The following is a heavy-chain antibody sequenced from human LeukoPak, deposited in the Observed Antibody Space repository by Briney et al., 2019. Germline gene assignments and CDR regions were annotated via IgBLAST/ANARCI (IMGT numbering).Heavy chain of an antibody. CDR2: INPNSGGT. CDR1: GYTFTDYY. Sequence: ASVTVSCTASGYTFTDYYIHWVRQAPGQGLEWMGWINPNSGGTNYAQKFQGRVTMTRDTSISTAYMELSGLYSDDTAVYYCARDYPGMITGVEKYFFDYWGQGTLVTVSS. J-gene: IGHJ4*02. CDR3: ARDYPGMITGVEKYFFDY. D-gene: IGHD7-27*01. V-gene: IGHV1-2*02.